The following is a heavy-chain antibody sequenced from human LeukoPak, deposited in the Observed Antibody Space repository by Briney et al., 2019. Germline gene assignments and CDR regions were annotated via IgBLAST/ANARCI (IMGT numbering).Heavy chain of an antibody. Sequence: SETLSLTCTVSGGSISSSSWSWIRRPAGKGLEWIAHNYISESHTYNPSSKSRVSVAVDTSKNQFYLNLSSVTAADTAVYYCARVVRTTVSDNWFDPWGQGTLVTVSS. V-gene: IGHV4-4*07. CDR2: NYISESH. J-gene: IGHJ5*02. D-gene: IGHD4-17*01. CDR3: ARVVRTTVSDNWFDP. CDR1: GGSISSSS.